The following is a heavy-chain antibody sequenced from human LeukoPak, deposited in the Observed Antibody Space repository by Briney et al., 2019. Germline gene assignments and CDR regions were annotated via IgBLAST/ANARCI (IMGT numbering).Heavy chain of an antibody. CDR3: ATLTATGGAWFDP. CDR1: GYTLTELS. Sequence: GASVKVSCKVSGYTLTELSMHWVRQAPGKGLEWMGGFDPEDGETIYAQKFQGRVTMTEDTSTDTAYMELSSLRSEATAVYYCATLTATGGAWFDPWGQGTLVTVSS. CDR2: FDPEDGET. D-gene: IGHD7-27*01. V-gene: IGHV1-24*01. J-gene: IGHJ5*02.